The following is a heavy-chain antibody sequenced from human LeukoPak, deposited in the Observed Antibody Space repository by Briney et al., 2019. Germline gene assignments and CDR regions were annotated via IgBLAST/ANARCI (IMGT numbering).Heavy chain of an antibody. D-gene: IGHD1-20*01. CDR3: AKDHASIVGTTDLDY. J-gene: IGHJ4*02. V-gene: IGHV3-23*01. CDR2: ISGSGVST. Sequence: GGSLRLSCAASGFTFSNYAMSWVRQAPGKGLEWVSAISGSGVSTYYADSVKGRFTISRDNSENTLYLQMNSLRAEDTAVYYCAKDHASIVGTTDLDYWGQGTLVTVSS. CDR1: GFTFSNYA.